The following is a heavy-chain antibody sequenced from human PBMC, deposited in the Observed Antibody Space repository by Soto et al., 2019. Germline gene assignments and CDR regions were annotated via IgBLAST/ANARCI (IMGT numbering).Heavy chain of an antibody. D-gene: IGHD3-3*01. CDR3: ASTIFGVDTTNAFDI. CDR2: INPSGGST. J-gene: IGHJ3*02. Sequence: QVQLVQSGAEVKKPGASVKVSCKASGYTFTSYYMHWVRQAPGQGLEWMGIINPSGGSTSYAQQFQGRVTMTRDTSASTVYMALSSLRSEDTAVYYCASTIFGVDTTNAFDIWVQGPMVTVSS. CDR1: GYTFTSYY. V-gene: IGHV1-46*01.